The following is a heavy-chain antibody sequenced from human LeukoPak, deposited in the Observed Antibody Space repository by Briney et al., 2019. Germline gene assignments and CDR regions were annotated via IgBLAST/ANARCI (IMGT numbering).Heavy chain of an antibody. D-gene: IGHD5-12*01. CDR1: GFTFSSYA. J-gene: IGHJ4*02. CDR2: ISSSGANT. CDR3: AKGRRIVATIEPYFDY. Sequence: GGSLRLSCAASGFTFSSYAMSWVRQAPGKGLEWVSIISSSGANTYYADSVKGRFTISRESSKNTLYLQMNSLRAEDTAVYYCAKGRRIVATIEPYFDYWGQGTLVTVSS. V-gene: IGHV3-23*01.